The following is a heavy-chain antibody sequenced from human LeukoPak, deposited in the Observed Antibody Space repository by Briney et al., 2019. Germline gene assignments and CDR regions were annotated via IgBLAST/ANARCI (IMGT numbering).Heavy chain of an antibody. CDR3: ARDGGTSEYPLDY. V-gene: IGHV3-7*01. D-gene: IGHD3-16*01. Sequence: GGSLRLSCAASGFTFSSYWMSWVRQAPGKGLEWVANIKQDGSEKYYVDSVKGRFTISRDNAKNSLYLRMNSLRAEDTAVYYCARDGGTSEYPLDYWGQGTLVTVSS. CDR1: GFTFSSYW. J-gene: IGHJ4*02. CDR2: IKQDGSEK.